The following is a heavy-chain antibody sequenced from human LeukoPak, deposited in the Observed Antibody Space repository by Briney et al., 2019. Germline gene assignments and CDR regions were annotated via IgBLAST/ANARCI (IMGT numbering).Heavy chain of an antibody. CDR3: ARVVLLPTMEWLYQTDAFDI. CDR1: GFTLSSYA. V-gene: IGHV3-30-3*01. J-gene: IGHJ3*02. CDR2: ISNDGTNK. Sequence: PGGSLRLSCAASGFTLSSYAMNWVRQAPGQGLEWVALISNDGTNKYYADSVKGRFTISRDNSKNTLYLQMNSLRTEDTAVYYCARVVLLPTMEWLYQTDAFDIWGQGTMVTVSS. D-gene: IGHD3-3*01.